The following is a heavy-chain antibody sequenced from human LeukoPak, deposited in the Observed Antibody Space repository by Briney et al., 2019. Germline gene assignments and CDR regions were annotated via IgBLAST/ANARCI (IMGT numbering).Heavy chain of an antibody. Sequence: SETLSLTCTVSGGSISSGDFYWSWIRQPPGKGLEWMGYIYYSGSTYYNPSLKSRVTISVDTSKNRFSLKRSSVTAADTALYYWARTAVDHNWFDPWGQGTLVTVSS. J-gene: IGHJ5*02. D-gene: IGHD2-21*02. CDR2: IYYSGST. V-gene: IGHV4-30-4*01. CDR3: ARTAVDHNWFDP. CDR1: GGSISSGDFY.